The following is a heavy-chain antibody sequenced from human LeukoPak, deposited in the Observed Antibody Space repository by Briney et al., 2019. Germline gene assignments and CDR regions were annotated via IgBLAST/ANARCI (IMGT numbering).Heavy chain of an antibody. CDR1: GFTFSSYG. J-gene: IGHJ4*02. D-gene: IGHD1-26*01. V-gene: IGHV3-33*01. Sequence: GWSLRLSCAASGFTFSSYGMNWVRQAPGKGLEWVAVIWYDGSNKDYADSVKGRFTISRDNSKNTLYLQMNSLGAEDTAVYYCARDGAQGYSGSYYSDYWGQGTLVTVSS. CDR3: ARDGAQGYSGSYYSDY. CDR2: IWYDGSNK.